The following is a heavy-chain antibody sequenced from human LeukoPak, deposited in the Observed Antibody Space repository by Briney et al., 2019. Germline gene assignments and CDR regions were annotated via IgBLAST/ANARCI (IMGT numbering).Heavy chain of an antibody. CDR2: MNPNSGNT. CDR1: GYTFTSYD. D-gene: IGHD6-6*01. J-gene: IGHJ4*02. CDR3: ARIYSSIAALDY. Sequence: ASVKVSCKASGYTFTSYDINWVRQATGQGLEWMGWMNPNSGNTGYAQKLQGRVTMTTDTSTSTAYMELRSLRSDDTAVYYCARIYSSIAALDYWGQGTLVTVSS. V-gene: IGHV1-8*01.